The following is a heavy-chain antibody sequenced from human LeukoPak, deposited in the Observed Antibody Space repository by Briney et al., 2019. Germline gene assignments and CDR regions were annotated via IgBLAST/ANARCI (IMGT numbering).Heavy chain of an antibody. J-gene: IGHJ6*02. CDR2: ISGSGGST. CDR1: GFTLSSYS. CDR3: AKDLVYCSSTSCHYYYYGMDV. V-gene: IGHV3-23*01. D-gene: IGHD2-2*01. Sequence: PGGSLRLSCAASGFTLSSYSMTWVRQAPGKGLEWVSAISGSGGSTYYADSVKGRFTISRDNSKNTLYLQMNSLRAEDTAVYYCAKDLVYCSSTSCHYYYYGMDVWGQGTTVTVSS.